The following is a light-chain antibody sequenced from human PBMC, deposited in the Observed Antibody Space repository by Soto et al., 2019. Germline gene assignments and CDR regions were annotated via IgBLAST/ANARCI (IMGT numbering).Light chain of an antibody. CDR1: QGISSY. J-gene: IGKJ1*01. Sequence: AIRMTQSPSSLSASTGDRVTITCRASQGISSYLAWYQQKPGKAPKLLIYAASTLQSGVPSRFSGSGSGTDFTLTISCLQSEDFATYYCQQSYSSPWTFGQGTTVEIK. V-gene: IGKV1-8*01. CDR3: QQSYSSPWT. CDR2: AAS.